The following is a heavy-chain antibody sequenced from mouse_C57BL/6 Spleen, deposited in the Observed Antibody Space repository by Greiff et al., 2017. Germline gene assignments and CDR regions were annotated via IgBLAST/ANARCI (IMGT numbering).Heavy chain of an antibody. Sequence: QVQLQQSGAELVRPGASVTLSCKASGYTFTDYEMHWVKQTPVHGLEWIGAIDPETGGTAYNQKFKGKAILTADKSSSTAYMELRSLTSEDSAVYYCARRKEDYGSSYGYFDVWGTGTTVTVSS. CDR1: GYTFTDYE. CDR3: ARRKEDYGSSYGYFDV. CDR2: IDPETGGT. D-gene: IGHD1-1*01. J-gene: IGHJ1*03. V-gene: IGHV1-15*01.